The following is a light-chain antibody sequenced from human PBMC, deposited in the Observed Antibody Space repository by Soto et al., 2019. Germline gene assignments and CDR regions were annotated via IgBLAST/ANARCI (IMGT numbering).Light chain of an antibody. V-gene: IGKV1-33*01. CDR3: QQYDNLSS. CDR1: QDISNY. Sequence: DVQMTQSPSSLSASVGDRVTITCQASQDISNYLNWYQQKPGKAPKLLSYDASNLETGVPSRFSGSGSGTDFTFTISSLQPEDIATYYCQQYDNLSSFGGGTKVEIK. CDR2: DAS. J-gene: IGKJ4*01.